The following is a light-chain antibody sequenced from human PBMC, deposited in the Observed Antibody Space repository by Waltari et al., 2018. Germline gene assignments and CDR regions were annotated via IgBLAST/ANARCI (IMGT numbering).Light chain of an antibody. J-gene: IGLJ1*01. CDR3: AAWDDSLSAFYV. V-gene: IGLV1-47*01. CDR2: MNN. Sequence: QSVLTQPPSASGTPGQRVTISCSGSSSNIGSNYVYWYQHRPGTTPKLLIYMNNQRPSGVPDRFSGSKSGTSASLAISGLRSEDEADYYCAAWDDSLSAFYVFGSGTKVTVL. CDR1: SSNIGSNY.